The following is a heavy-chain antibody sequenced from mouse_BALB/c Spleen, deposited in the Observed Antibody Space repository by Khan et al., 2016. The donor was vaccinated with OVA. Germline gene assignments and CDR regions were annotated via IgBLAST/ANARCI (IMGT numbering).Heavy chain of an antibody. CDR1: GFSLTDYA. CDR2: IWVSGSK. CDR3: ARDPPYYSMDY. V-gene: IGHV2-6-5*01. Sequence: QVQLKESEPGLVAPSQSLSITCTVSGFSLTDYAVSWIRQPPGKGLEWLGVIWVSGSKYYNSVLKPRLSISKDNSKSQVFLKMNSLQTDDTAMYFCARDPPYYSMDYWGQGTSVTVSS. J-gene: IGHJ4*01.